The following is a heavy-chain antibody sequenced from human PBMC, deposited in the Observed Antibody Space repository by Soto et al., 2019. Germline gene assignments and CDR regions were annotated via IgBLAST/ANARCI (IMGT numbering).Heavy chain of an antibody. CDR1: GFSFSSYA. V-gene: IGHV3-23*01. J-gene: IGHJ4*02. CDR2: ISGSGGST. D-gene: IGHD2-15*01. Sequence: GGSLRLSCAASGFSFSSYAMSWVRQAPGKGLEWVSGISGSGGSTNYADSVQGRFTISRDNSKNTLYLQMNSLRAEDTALYYCAKDERCSAGSCYPGYWGQGTLVTVSS. CDR3: AKDERCSAGSCYPGY.